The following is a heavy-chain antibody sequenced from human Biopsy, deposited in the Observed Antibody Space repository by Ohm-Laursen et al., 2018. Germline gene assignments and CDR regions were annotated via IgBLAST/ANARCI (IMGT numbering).Heavy chain of an antibody. CDR3: ARRPYGGTRYWYFDL. J-gene: IGHJ2*01. CDR2: IYYSGTT. CDR1: GGSVSSGGFY. D-gene: IGHD4-23*01. V-gene: IGHV4-31*01. Sequence: TLSLTCTVSGGSVSSGGFYWSWIRQHPGKGLEGLGYIYYSGTTYYNPSLKSLVTISVDTSKNQFSLKLNSVTAADTAVYYCARRPYGGTRYWYFDLWGRGTLVTVSS.